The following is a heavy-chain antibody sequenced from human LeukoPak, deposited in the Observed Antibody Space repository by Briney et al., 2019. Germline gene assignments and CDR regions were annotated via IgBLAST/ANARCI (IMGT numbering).Heavy chain of an antibody. V-gene: IGHV4-39*07. CDR3: AKYPTRSSGRYLGVDY. CDR1: GDSVSSSVYY. CDR2: AYYSGST. J-gene: IGHJ4*02. D-gene: IGHD6-19*01. Sequence: PSETLSLTCSVSGDSVSSSVYYWGWIRQPPGKGLEWIGSAYYSGSTYYNPSLESRVTLSLDKSKNQVSLKLTSVTAADTAVYYCAKYPTRSSGRYLGVDYWGQGTLVTVSP.